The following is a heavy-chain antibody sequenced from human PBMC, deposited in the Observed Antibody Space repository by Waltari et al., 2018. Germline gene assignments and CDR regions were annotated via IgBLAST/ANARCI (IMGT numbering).Heavy chain of an antibody. CDR2: VDPEEGET. D-gene: IGHD6-6*01. Sequence: EVQLVQSGAEVKKPGATVKISCKASGYTFTDYYMHWVQQAPGKGLEWMGRVDPEEGETRDAEKFQGRVTITADTSTDTAYMELSSLGSEDTAVYYCATVGGSSSRGAPDYWGQGTLVTVSS. J-gene: IGHJ4*02. CDR1: GYTFTDYY. CDR3: ATVGGSSSRGAPDY. V-gene: IGHV1-69-2*01.